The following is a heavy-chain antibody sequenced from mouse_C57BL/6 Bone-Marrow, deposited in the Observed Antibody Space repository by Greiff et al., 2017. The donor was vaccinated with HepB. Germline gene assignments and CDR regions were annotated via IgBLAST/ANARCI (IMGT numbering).Heavy chain of an antibody. Sequence: QVQLQQPGAELVKPGASVKMSCKASGYTFTSYWITWVKQRPGQGLEWIGDIYPGSGSTNYNEKFKSKATLTVDTSSSTAYMQLSSLTSEDSAVYYGARREIYYGNYFFDYGGQGTTLTVSS. CDR2: IYPGSGST. CDR1: GYTFTSYW. CDR3: ARREIYYGNYFFDY. D-gene: IGHD2-1*01. J-gene: IGHJ2*01. V-gene: IGHV1-55*01.